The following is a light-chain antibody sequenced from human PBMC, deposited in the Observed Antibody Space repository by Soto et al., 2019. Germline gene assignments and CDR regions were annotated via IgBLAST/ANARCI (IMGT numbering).Light chain of an antibody. CDR1: QSISRP. Sequence: DIQMTQSPSTLSPSVGDRVTIICGASQSISRPLAWYQQNPGKAPKLLIFDASSLESGVPSRFSGSGSGTEFTLTISSLQPDDFATYYCQHYNDFLLIFGPGTKGIS. CDR2: DAS. V-gene: IGKV1-5*02. CDR3: QHYNDFLLI. J-gene: IGKJ3*01.